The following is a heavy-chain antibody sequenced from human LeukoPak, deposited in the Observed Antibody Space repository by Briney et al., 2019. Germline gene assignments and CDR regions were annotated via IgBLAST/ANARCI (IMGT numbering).Heavy chain of an antibody. V-gene: IGHV4-34*01. Sequence: SETLSLTCAVSGGSFSGYYWTWIRQPPGKGLEWIGEINHSGSANYNPSLMSRVTISLDTSKNQFSLKLSSVTAADTAVYYCARAGDDYGDFDYWGQGTLVTVSS. D-gene: IGHD4-17*01. CDR2: INHSGSA. CDR3: ARAGDDYGDFDY. CDR1: GGSFSGYY. J-gene: IGHJ4*02.